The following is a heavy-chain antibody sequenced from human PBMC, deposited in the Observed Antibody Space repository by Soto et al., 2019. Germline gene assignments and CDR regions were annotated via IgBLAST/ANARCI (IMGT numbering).Heavy chain of an antibody. CDR2: IYYSGST. CDR1: GGSISSGGYY. CDR3: ARLRSGYSGYVLADY. D-gene: IGHD5-12*01. J-gene: IGHJ4*02. V-gene: IGHV4-31*03. Sequence: SEALSLTCTVSGGSISSGGYYWSWIRQHPGKGLEWIGYIYYSGSTYYNPSLKSRVTISVDTSKNQFSLKLSSVTAADTAVYYCARLRSGYSGYVLADYWGQGTLVTVSS.